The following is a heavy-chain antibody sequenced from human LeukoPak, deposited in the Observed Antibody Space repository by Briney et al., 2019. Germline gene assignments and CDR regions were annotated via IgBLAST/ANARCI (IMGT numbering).Heavy chain of an antibody. V-gene: IGHV1-2*02. CDR2: INPNSGGT. D-gene: IGHD5-24*01. CDR3: AILGGVEMATIPDFDY. CDR1: GYTFTGYY. Sequence: ASVKVSCKASGYTFTGYYMHWVRQAPGQGLEWMGWINPNSGGTNYAQKFQGRVTMTRDTSISTAYMELSRLRSDDTAVYYCAILGGVEMATIPDFDYWGQGTLVTVSS. J-gene: IGHJ4*02.